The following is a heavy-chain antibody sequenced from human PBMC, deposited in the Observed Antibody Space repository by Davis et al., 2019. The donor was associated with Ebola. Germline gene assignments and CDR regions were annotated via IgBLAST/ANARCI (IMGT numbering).Heavy chain of an antibody. CDR3: AREYRVDCTNGVCPFDY. CDR1: GYTFTSYG. V-gene: IGHV1-18*04. CDR2: ISAYNGNT. D-gene: IGHD2-8*01. J-gene: IGHJ4*02. Sequence: ASVKVSCKASGYTFTSYGISWVRQAPGQGLEWMGWISAYNGNTNYAQKLQGRVTITRDTSASTAYMELSSLRSEDTAVYYCAREYRVDCTNGVCPFDYWGQGTLVTVSS.